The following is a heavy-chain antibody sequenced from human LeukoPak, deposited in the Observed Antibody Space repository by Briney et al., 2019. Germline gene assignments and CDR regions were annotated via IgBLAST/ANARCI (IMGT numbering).Heavy chain of an antibody. CDR2: INHSGST. V-gene: IGHV4-34*01. CDR1: GGSFSGYY. CDR3: ARRTPDYYGSGSYYPVRDNWFDP. D-gene: IGHD3-10*01. Sequence: SETLSLTCAVYGGSFSGYYWSWIRQPPGKGLEWIGEINHSGSTNYNPSLKSRVTISVDTSKNQFSLKLSSVTAADTAAYYCARRTPDYYGSGSYYPVRDNWFDPWGQGTLVTVSS. J-gene: IGHJ5*02.